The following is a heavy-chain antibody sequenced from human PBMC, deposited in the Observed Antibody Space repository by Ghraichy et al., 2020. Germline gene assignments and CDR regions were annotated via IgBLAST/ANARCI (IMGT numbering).Heavy chain of an antibody. V-gene: IGHV4-31*03. Sequence: SETLSLTCTVSGGSISGGDHYWTWIRQHPGKGLEWIGYIRHSGTAYYNPSLNSRLTISVDTSKNQFSLVVRSVTAADTAVYYCSRSTVTNQTHWFDPWGQGTLVTVSS. D-gene: IGHD4-11*01. CDR2: IRHSGTA. CDR3: SRSTVTNQTHWFDP. CDR1: GGSISGGDHY. J-gene: IGHJ5*02.